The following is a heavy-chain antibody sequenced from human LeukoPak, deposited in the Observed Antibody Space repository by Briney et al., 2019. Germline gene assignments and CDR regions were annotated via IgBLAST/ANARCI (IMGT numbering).Heavy chain of an antibody. V-gene: IGHV1-8*01. J-gene: IGHJ4*02. CDR2: MNPNSGNT. CDR1: GYTFTSYD. CDR3: ATPLDYYDSSGYHQGGD. D-gene: IGHD3-22*01. Sequence: ASVTVSCKASGYTFTSYDINWVRQATGQGLEWMGWMNPNSGNTGYAQKFQGRVTMTRNTSISTAYMELSSLRSEDTAVYYCATPLDYYDSSGYHQGGDWGQGTLVTVSS.